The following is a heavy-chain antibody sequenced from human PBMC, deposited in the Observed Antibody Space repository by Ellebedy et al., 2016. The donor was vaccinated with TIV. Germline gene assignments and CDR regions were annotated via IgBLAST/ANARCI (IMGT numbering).Heavy chain of an antibody. CDR2: IWYDGTKK. Sequence: GGSLRLSCAASGFTFSSYAMHWVRQAPGKGLEWVALIWYDGTKKFYAESVKGRFTISRDNSKNTLYLQMNSLRAEDTAVYHCARDPGIAVAGTVPPNIGFDLWGQGTLVTVSS. CDR3: ARDPGIAVAGTVPPNIGFDL. V-gene: IGHV3-33*08. J-gene: IGHJ4*02. D-gene: IGHD6-19*01. CDR1: GFTFSSYA.